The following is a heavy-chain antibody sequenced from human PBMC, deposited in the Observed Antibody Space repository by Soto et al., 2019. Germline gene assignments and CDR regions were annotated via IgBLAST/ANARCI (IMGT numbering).Heavy chain of an antibody. Sequence: ASVKVSCKASGYTFTSYAMHWVRQAPGQGLEWMGWINAGNGNTKYSQKFQGRVTITRDTSASTAYMELSSLRSEDTAVYYCASSYSNYDLFDYYYYGMDVWGQGTTVTVSS. CDR1: GYTFTSYA. V-gene: IGHV1-3*01. CDR2: INAGNGNT. J-gene: IGHJ6*02. D-gene: IGHD4-4*01. CDR3: ASSYSNYDLFDYYYYGMDV.